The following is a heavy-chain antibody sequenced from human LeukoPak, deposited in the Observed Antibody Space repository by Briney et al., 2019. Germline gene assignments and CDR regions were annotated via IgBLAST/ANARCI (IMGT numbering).Heavy chain of an antibody. V-gene: IGHV1-3*01. CDR1: GYTFTNYA. Sequence: ASVKVSCKTSGYTFTNYAMHWVRQAPGQRLEWMGWINAGNGNTKCSQKFQGRVTITRDTSASSAYMELSSLRSEDTAVYFCARGGSGSYYIFDCWGQGTLVTVSS. J-gene: IGHJ4*02. CDR3: ARGGSGSYYIFDC. D-gene: IGHD1-26*01. CDR2: INAGNGNT.